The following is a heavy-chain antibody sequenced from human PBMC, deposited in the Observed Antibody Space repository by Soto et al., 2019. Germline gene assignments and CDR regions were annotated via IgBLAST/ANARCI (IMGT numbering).Heavy chain of an antibody. J-gene: IGHJ6*02. CDR1: GFTFSSYG. D-gene: IGHD6-13*01. Sequence: GGSLRLSCAASGFTFSSYGMHWVRQAPGKGLEWVAVISYDGSNKYYADSVKGRFTISRDNSKNTLYLQMNSLRAEDTAVYYCAKAPDRPSWSSSWYYYYYGMDVWGQGTTVTVSS. V-gene: IGHV3-30*18. CDR2: ISYDGSNK. CDR3: AKAPDRPSWSSSWYYYYYGMDV.